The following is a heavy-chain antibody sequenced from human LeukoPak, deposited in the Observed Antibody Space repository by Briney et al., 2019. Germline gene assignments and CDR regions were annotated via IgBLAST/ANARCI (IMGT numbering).Heavy chain of an antibody. D-gene: IGHD2-15*01. CDR2: ISAYNGNT. J-gene: IGHJ4*02. CDR1: GYTFTSYG. Sequence: ASVKVSCKASGYTFTSYGISWVRQAPGQGLEWMGWISAYNGNTNYAQKLQGRVTMTTDTPTSTAYMELRSLRSDDTAVYYCATDGGGYCSGGSCYDYWGQGTLVTVSS. CDR3: ATDGGGYCSGGSCYDY. V-gene: IGHV1-18*04.